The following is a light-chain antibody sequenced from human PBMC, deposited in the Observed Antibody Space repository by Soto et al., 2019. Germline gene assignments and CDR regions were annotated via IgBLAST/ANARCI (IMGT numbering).Light chain of an antibody. V-gene: IGKV1-9*01. CDR1: QGLSSD. CDR3: QQLNSYPIT. CDR2: AAS. Sequence: DIQLTQSPSFLSASVGDRVTITCRASQGLSSDLAWYRQKPGKAPKLLIYAASTLQSGDPSRFSGSGSGTEFTLTISSLQPEDFATYYSQQLNSYPITFGQGTRLEIK. J-gene: IGKJ5*01.